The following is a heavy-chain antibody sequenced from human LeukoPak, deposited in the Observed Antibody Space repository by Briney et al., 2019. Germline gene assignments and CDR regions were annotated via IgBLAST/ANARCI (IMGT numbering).Heavy chain of an antibody. Sequence: GGSLRLSCAGSGFTFSNYGIHWVRKAPGKGLEWVAFIRDAKNDEYYVDSVKGRFTISRDNSKNTLYLQMNSLRAEDTAVYYCAGDNDFWSGYSPLGYWGQGTLVTVSS. V-gene: IGHV3-30*02. CDR3: AGDNDFWSGYSPLGY. CDR1: GFTFSNYG. J-gene: IGHJ4*02. CDR2: IRDAKNDE. D-gene: IGHD3-3*01.